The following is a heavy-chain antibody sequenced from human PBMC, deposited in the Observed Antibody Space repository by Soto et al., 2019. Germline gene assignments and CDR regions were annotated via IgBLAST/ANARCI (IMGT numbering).Heavy chain of an antibody. CDR2: INAGNGNT. CDR1: GYTFTSYA. J-gene: IGHJ4*02. Sequence: ASVKVSCKASGYTFTSYAMHWVRQAPGQRLEWMGWINAGNGNTKYSQKFQGRVTITRDTSASTAYMELSSLRSEDTAVYYCARGGDEYVTFDSWGQGPLVTVPS. CDR3: ARGGDEYVTFDS. D-gene: IGHD3-16*01. V-gene: IGHV1-3*01.